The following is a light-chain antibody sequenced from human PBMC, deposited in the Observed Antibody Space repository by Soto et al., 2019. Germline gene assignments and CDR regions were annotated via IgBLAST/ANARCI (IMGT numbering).Light chain of an antibody. Sequence: IQMTQSPSSLSASVGDRVTITCRASQTISTYLHWYQQKAGEAPKLLIYAASNLQGGVPSRFSGSGSGADFTLTMSGLQPEDFASYYCQQGHSTPYTFGQGTKVEIK. J-gene: IGKJ2*01. CDR1: QTISTY. CDR2: AAS. CDR3: QQGHSTPYT. V-gene: IGKV1-39*01.